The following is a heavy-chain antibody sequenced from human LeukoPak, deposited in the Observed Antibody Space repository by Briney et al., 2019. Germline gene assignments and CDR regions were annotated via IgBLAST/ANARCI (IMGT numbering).Heavy chain of an antibody. Sequence: HSGGSLRLSCAASGFTFSSYGMHWVRQAPGKGLEWVAVIWYDGSNKYYADSVKGRFTISRDNSKNTLYLQMNSLRAEDTAVYYCARAMYYYDSSGLVYWGQGTLVTVSS. CDR1: GFTFSSYG. J-gene: IGHJ4*02. V-gene: IGHV3-33*01. CDR3: ARAMYYYDSSGLVY. D-gene: IGHD3-22*01. CDR2: IWYDGSNK.